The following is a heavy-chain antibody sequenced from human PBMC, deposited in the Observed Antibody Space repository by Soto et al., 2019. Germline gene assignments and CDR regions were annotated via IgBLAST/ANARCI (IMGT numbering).Heavy chain of an antibody. Sequence: EVQLVESGGGLVKPGGSLRLSCAASGFTFSNAWMSWVRQVPGKGLEWVGRIKSKTDGGTRDYAAPVKGRFTISREDSKKTLYLQMNSLKAEDTGVYYCTRGSYQGNDYYYGMDVWGQGTTVTVSS. CDR3: TRGSYQGNDYYYGMDV. CDR2: IKSKTDGGTR. D-gene: IGHD1-26*01. J-gene: IGHJ6*02. CDR1: GFTFSNAW. V-gene: IGHV3-15*01.